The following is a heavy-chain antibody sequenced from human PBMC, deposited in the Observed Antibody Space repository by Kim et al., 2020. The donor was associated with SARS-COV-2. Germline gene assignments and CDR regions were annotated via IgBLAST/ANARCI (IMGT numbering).Heavy chain of an antibody. V-gene: IGHV4-59*13. Sequence: SETLSLTCTVSGGSISSYYWSWIRQPPGKGLEWIGYIYYSGSTNYNPSLKSRVTISVDTSKNQFSLKLSSVTAADTAVYYCARSPPRSGYYTYWYFDLWGRGTLVTVSS. CDR1: GGSISSYY. CDR3: ARSPPRSGYYTYWYFDL. D-gene: IGHD3-3*01. J-gene: IGHJ2*01. CDR2: IYYSGST.